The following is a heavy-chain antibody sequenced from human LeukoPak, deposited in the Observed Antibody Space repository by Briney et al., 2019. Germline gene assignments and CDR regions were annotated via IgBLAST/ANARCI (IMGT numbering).Heavy chain of an antibody. D-gene: IGHD5-24*01. CDR1: GFTFSNYD. J-gene: IGHJ3*01. CDR3: TRGGLEAPCDV. CDR2: IGTGGHT. Sequence: GGSLRLSCSASGFTFSNYDMHWVRQEKGKGLEWVSSIGTGGHTYYTPSVKGRFTISRENAKNSLYLQMNSLRAGDTAIYYCTRGGLEAPCDVWGQGTMVAVSS. V-gene: IGHV3-13*01.